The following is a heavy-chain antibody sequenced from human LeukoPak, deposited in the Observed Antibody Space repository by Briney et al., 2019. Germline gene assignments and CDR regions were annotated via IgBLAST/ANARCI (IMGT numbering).Heavy chain of an antibody. CDR1: GYSISSGYY. CDR3: ARWGSYGDY. Sequence: SETLSLTCAVSGYSISSGYYWGWIRQPPGRGLEWIGSIYHSGSTYYNPSLKSRVTISVDTSKNQFSLKLSSVTAADTAVYYCARWGSYGDYWGQGTLVTVSS. J-gene: IGHJ4*02. D-gene: IGHD1-26*01. CDR2: IYHSGST. V-gene: IGHV4-38-2*01.